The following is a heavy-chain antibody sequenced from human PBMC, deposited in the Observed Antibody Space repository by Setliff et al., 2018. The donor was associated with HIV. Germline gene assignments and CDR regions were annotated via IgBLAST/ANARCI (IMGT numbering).Heavy chain of an antibody. D-gene: IGHD2-15*01. CDR2: IDPDKGDT. CDR3: ERVAHRLSGGIDY. J-gene: IGHJ4*02. Sequence: GASVKVSCKASGYTFTRYGISWVRQAPGQGLEWMGWIDPDKGDTGYAHNFQGRVIMTRDTSTSTVYMELHWLTSDDTAVYYCERVAHRLSGGIDYRGQGTQVTVS. CDR1: GYTFTRYG. V-gene: IGHV1-2*02.